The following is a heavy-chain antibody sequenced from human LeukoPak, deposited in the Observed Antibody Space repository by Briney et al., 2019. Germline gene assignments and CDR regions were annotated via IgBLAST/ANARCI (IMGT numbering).Heavy chain of an antibody. J-gene: IGHJ4*02. Sequence: SETLSLTCTVSGGSISSSSYYWGWIRQPPGKGLEWIGSIYYSGSTYYNPSLKSRVTISVDTSKNQFSLKLSSVTAADTAVYYCARLSRITIFAPLGSYFDYWGQGTLVTV. CDR3: ARLSRITIFAPLGSYFDY. D-gene: IGHD3-3*01. V-gene: IGHV4-39*01. CDR2: IYYSGST. CDR1: GGSISSSSYY.